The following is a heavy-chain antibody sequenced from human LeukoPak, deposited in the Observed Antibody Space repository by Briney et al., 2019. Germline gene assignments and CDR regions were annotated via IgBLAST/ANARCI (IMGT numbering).Heavy chain of an antibody. CDR2: IDTSGNT. Sequence: SEALSLTCTVSGGSISSYYWSWIRQPAGKGLEWIGRIDTSGNTNYKPSLKSRVTMSVDTSKNQFSLKLSSVTAADTAVYYCARVSSSWYQDWYFDLWGRGTLVTVSS. J-gene: IGHJ2*01. V-gene: IGHV4-4*07. CDR3: ARVSSSWYQDWYFDL. CDR1: GGSISSYY. D-gene: IGHD6-13*01.